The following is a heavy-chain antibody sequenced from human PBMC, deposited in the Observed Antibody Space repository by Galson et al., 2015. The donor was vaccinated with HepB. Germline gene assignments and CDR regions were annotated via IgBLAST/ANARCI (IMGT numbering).Heavy chain of an antibody. CDR2: IGSNISKL. D-gene: IGHD3-16*01. J-gene: IGHJ4*02. V-gene: IGHV3-48*03. Sequence: SLRLSCAASGFRFSSYDMNWVRQAPGKGLEWVSYIGSNISKLYYADSVKGRFTISRDNAKNSFYLQMSSLRVEDTAVYYCAWSIMNNWGRGTLVTVSS. CDR3: AWSIMNN. CDR1: GFRFSSYD.